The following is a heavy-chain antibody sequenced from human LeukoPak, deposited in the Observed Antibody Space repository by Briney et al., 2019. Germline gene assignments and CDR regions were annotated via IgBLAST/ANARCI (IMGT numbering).Heavy chain of an antibody. J-gene: IGHJ6*03. Sequence: KPGVSLKISCKGSGYSFTSYWIGWVRQMPGKGLGWMGIIYPGDSDTRYSPSFQGQVTISADKSISTAYLQWSSLKASDTAMYYCASSTVTTDYYYYMDVWGKGTTVTVSS. V-gene: IGHV5-51*01. CDR2: IYPGDSDT. D-gene: IGHD4-11*01. CDR3: ASSTVTTDYYYYMDV. CDR1: GYSFTSYW.